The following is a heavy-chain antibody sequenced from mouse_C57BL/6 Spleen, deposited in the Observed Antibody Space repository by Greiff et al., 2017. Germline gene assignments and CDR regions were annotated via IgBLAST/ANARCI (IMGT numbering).Heavy chain of an antibody. Sequence: EVQLQQSGPELVKPGASVKISCKASGYTFTNYCMNWVKQSPGKSLEWIGEINPNNGGTNYNQKFKGKATLTVDKSSSTAYMDLGSLTSEDSAVYYGASYYVFAYWGQGTLVTVSA. V-gene: IGHV1-26*01. J-gene: IGHJ3*01. CDR1: GYTFTNYC. D-gene: IGHD1-1*01. CDR3: ASYYVFAY. CDR2: INPNNGGT.